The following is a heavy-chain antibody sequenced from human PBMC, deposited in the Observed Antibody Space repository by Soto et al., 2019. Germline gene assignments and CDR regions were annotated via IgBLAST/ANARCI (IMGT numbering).Heavy chain of an antibody. CDR1: ASTFTGYT. CDR3: ARGTVTSGRWFGP. CDR2: RSNFNGNT. J-gene: IGHJ5*02. V-gene: IGHV1-18*04. D-gene: IGHD4-17*01. Sequence: QVRVVQTGTEVKEPGASVKVSCRASASTFTGYTIHWGRQAPGQGLGCLGWRSNFNGNTKYAGNFEGRFTMTTNTSKTTANMELTNLTFDDTAVYFCARGTVTSGRWFGPWGQGTMVSVSS.